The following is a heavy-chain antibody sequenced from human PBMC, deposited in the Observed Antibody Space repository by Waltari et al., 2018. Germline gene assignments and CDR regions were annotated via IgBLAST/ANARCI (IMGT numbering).Heavy chain of an antibody. V-gene: IGHV5-51*01. Sequence: EVQLVQSGAEVKKPGESLKISCKGSGYSFTSYWIGWVRQMPGKGLEWMGIICPGESAPRYSPSFQGQVTISADKSISTAYLQWSSLKASDTAMYYCARQPYDILTGTPLGFVPWGQGTLVTVSS. CDR3: ARQPYDILTGTPLGFVP. D-gene: IGHD3-9*01. CDR2: ICPGESAP. J-gene: IGHJ5*02. CDR1: GYSFTSYW.